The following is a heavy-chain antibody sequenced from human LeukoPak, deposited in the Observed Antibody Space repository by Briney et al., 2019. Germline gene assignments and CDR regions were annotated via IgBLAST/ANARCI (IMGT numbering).Heavy chain of an antibody. J-gene: IGHJ6*02. Sequence: SETLSLTCTVSGGSISSGGYYWSWIRQHPGKGLEWIGYIYYSGSTNYNPSLKSRVTLSVDTSKNQFSLKLSSVTAADTAVYYCARDGYGMTLDVWGQGTTVTVSS. CDR3: ARDGYGMTLDV. V-gene: IGHV4-31*03. CDR1: GGSISSGGYY. CDR2: IYYSGST. D-gene: IGHD5-18*01.